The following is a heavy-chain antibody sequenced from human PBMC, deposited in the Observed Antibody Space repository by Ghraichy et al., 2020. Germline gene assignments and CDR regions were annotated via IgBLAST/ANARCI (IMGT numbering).Heavy chain of an antibody. CDR2: INPNSGGT. CDR3: ARLEGNWNDVGWFDP. Sequence: ASVKVSCKASGYTFTGYYMHWVRQAPGQGLEWMGWINPNSGGTNYAQKFQGRVTMTRDTSISTAYMELSRLRSDDTAVYYCARLEGNWNDVGWFDPWGQGTLVTVSS. CDR1: GYTFTGYY. J-gene: IGHJ5*02. D-gene: IGHD1-1*01. V-gene: IGHV1-2*02.